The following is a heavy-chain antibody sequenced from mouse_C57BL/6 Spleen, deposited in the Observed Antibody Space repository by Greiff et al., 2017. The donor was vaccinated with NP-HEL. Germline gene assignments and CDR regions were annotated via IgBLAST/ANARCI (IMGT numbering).Heavy chain of an antibody. CDR3: ARDYSRFAY. J-gene: IGHJ3*01. CDR2: IYPGGGDT. CDR1: GYAFSSYW. D-gene: IGHD2-13*01. V-gene: IGHV1-80*01. Sequence: QVQLQQSGAELVKPGASVTISCKASGYAFSSYWMNWVKQRPGKGLEWIGLIYPGGGDTNYNGKFKGKATLTADKCSSTAYMQLSSLTSEDAAVYFCARDYSRFAYWGQGTLVTVSA.